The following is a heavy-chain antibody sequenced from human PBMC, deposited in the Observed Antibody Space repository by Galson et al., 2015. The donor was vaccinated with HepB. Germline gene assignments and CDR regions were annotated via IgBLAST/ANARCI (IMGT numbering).Heavy chain of an antibody. CDR2: INPSSGST. CDR3: AREGCSGDYCYSRRFDP. CDR1: GYTFTSYY. Sequence: SVKVSCKASGYTFTSYYMHWVRQAPGQGLEWMGIINPSSGSTSYAQKFQGRVTMTRDTSISTAYMDVSSLRSDDTAVYYCAREGCSGDYCYSRRFDPWGQGTLVTVSS. D-gene: IGHD2-15*01. J-gene: IGHJ5*02. V-gene: IGHV1-46*01.